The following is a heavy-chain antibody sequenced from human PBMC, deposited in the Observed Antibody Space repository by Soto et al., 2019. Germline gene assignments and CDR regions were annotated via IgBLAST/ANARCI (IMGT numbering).Heavy chain of an antibody. V-gene: IGHV1-3*01. CDR1: GYTFTSYA. D-gene: IGHD3-10*01. CDR2: INAGNGNT. CDR3: AREWDPMVRVVIGFAFDI. J-gene: IGHJ3*02. Sequence: QVQLVQSGAEVKKPGASVKVSCKASGYTFTSYAMHWVRQAPGQRLEWMGWINAGNGNTKYSQKFQGRVTITRDTSASTAYMELSSLRSEDTAVYYCAREWDPMVRVVIGFAFDIWGQGTMVTVSS.